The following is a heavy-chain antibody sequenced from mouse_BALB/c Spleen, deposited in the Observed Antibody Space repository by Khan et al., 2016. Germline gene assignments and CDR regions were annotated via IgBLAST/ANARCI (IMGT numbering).Heavy chain of an antibody. J-gene: IGHJ4*01. V-gene: IGHV9-4*02. Sequence: QIQLVQSGPELKKPGETVRISCKASGYTFTTAGMQWVQKMPGKGVKWIGWINTQSGVPKYAEDFKGRFAFSMETSASTAYLQMSNLNNDYTSTCSCSRSITTVVAREAMDYWCQGTSVTVSS. CDR1: GYTFTTAG. CDR2: INTQSGVP. CDR3: SRSITTVVAREAMDY. D-gene: IGHD1-1*01.